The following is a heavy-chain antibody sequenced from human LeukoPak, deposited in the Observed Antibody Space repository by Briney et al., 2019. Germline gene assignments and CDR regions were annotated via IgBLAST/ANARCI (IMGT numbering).Heavy chain of an antibody. J-gene: IGHJ4*02. V-gene: IGHV3-23*01. CDR1: GFSFSAYA. Sequence: GGSLRLSCAASGFSFSAYAMTWVRQAPRKGLEWVSSVIGSGGSTFYADSAKGRFTISRDNYKTTVFLQLDSLSVEDTALYYCAKGRGTLGDRCLDYWGRGTLVTVSP. D-gene: IGHD3-16*01. CDR3: AKGRGTLGDRCLDY. CDR2: VIGSGGST.